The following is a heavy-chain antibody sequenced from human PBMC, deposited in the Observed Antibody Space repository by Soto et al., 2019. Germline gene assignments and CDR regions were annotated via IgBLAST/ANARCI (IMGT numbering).Heavy chain of an antibody. J-gene: IGHJ4*02. Sequence: LGGSLRLSCAASGFTFSSYGMHWVRQAPGKGLEWVAVISYDGSNKYYADSVKGRFTISRDNSKNTLYLQMNSLRAEDTAVYYCAKDKHKWELLPYFDYWGQGTLVTVSS. V-gene: IGHV3-30*18. CDR2: ISYDGSNK. CDR3: AKDKHKWELLPYFDY. CDR1: GFTFSSYG. D-gene: IGHD1-26*01.